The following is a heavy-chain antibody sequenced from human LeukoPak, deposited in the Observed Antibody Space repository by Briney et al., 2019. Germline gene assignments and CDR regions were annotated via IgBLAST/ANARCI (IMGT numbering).Heavy chain of an antibody. D-gene: IGHD6-6*01. V-gene: IGHV4-34*01. CDR3: AREGSSSMYYFDY. J-gene: IGHJ4*02. Sequence: SETLSLTCAVYGGSFSGYYWSWIRQPPGKGLEWIGEINHSGSTNYNPSLKSRVAISVDTFKNQFSLKLSSVTAADTAVYYCAREGSSSMYYFDYWGQGTLVTVSS. CDR2: INHSGST. CDR1: GGSFSGYY.